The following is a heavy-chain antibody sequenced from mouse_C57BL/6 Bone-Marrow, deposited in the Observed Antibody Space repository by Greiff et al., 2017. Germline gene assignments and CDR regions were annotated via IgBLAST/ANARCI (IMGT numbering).Heavy chain of an antibody. J-gene: IGHJ2*01. CDR2: IDPSDSYT. CDR3: ARGYYYGSSFDY. V-gene: IGHV1-50*01. D-gene: IGHD1-1*01. CDR1: GYTFTSYW. Sequence: VQLQQPGAELVKPGASVKLSCKASGYTFTSYWMQWVKQRPGPGLEWIGEIDPSDSYTNYNQQFKGKATLTVDTSSSTAYMQLSSLTSEDSAVYYCARGYYYGSSFDYWGQGTTLTVSS.